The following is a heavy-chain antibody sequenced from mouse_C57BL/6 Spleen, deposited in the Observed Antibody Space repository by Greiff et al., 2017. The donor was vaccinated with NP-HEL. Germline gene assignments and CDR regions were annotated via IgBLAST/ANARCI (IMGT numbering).Heavy chain of an antibody. CDR3: ARRGTGYAMDY. CDR2: IDPSDSYT. D-gene: IGHD3-3*01. V-gene: IGHV1-69*01. Sequence: VQLQQPGAELVIPGASVKLSCKASGYTFTSYWMHWVKQRPGQGLEWIGEIDPSDSYTNYNQKFKGKSTLTVDKSSSTAYMQLSSLTSEDYAVYYCARRGTGYAMDYWGQGTSVTVSS. CDR1: GYTFTSYW. J-gene: IGHJ4*01.